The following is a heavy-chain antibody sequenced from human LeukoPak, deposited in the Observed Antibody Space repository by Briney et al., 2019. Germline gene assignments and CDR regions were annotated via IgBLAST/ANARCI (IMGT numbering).Heavy chain of an antibody. V-gene: IGHV1-2*04. Sequence: GASVKVSCTASGYTFTGYYMHWVRQAPGQGLEWMGWINPNSGGTNYAQKFQGWVTMTRDTPISTAYMELSRLRSDDTAVYYCARDFSPHYGDYVYNWFDPWGQGTLVTVSS. CDR2: INPNSGGT. J-gene: IGHJ5*02. CDR1: GYTFTGYY. CDR3: ARDFSPHYGDYVYNWFDP. D-gene: IGHD4-17*01.